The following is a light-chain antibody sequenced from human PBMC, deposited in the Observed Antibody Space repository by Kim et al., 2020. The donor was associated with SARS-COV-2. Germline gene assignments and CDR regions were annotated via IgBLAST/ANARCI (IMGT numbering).Light chain of an antibody. J-gene: IGKJ5*01. Sequence: QGERATLPCRASQSVSSNLVWYQQKPDQAPRLLIYGASTRATGIPARFSGSGSGTEFTLTISSLQSEDFAVYYCQQYNNWPPLITFGQGTRLEIK. CDR3: QQYNNWPPLIT. CDR1: QSVSSN. CDR2: GAS. V-gene: IGKV3-15*01.